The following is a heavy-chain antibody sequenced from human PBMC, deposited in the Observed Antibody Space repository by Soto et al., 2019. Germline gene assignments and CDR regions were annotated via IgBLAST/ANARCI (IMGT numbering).Heavy chain of an antibody. CDR2: IIVGSGET. Sequence: LKVSCKTSGFTFINSAVQWVRQARGQHLEWIGWIIVGSGETKSTQDLQGRVTFTRDMSTSTAYMELSSLRSDDTAVYYCAAELYTGGNCCSFDIWGQGTMVTVSS. J-gene: IGHJ3*02. CDR1: GFTFINSA. V-gene: IGHV1-58*01. D-gene: IGHD2-21*01. CDR3: AAELYTGGNCCSFDI.